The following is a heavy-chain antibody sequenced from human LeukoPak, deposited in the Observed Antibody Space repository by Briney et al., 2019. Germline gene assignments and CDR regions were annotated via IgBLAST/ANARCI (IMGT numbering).Heavy chain of an antibody. V-gene: IGHV3-7*01. CDR3: SKPLADNGDH. CDR1: GFTFNSYW. Sequence: PGGSLRLSCAASGFTFNSYWMSWVRQAPGKGLGWVASIKQDGSEKYYVDSVKGRFTISIDNAKNTLYLQMNSLRAEDTAVYYCSKPLADNGDHWGQGTLVTVSS. CDR2: IKQDGSEK. J-gene: IGHJ4*02. D-gene: IGHD1-14*01.